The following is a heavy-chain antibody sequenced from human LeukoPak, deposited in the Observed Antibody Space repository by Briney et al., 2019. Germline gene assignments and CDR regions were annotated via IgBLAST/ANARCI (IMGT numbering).Heavy chain of an antibody. V-gene: IGHV3-21*01. CDR3: VRLRRNSDTSGFYYYYDF. CDR2: ISVRSNYI. J-gene: IGHJ4*02. CDR1: GYTFSSYS. D-gene: IGHD3-22*01. Sequence: GGSLRLSCLASGYTFSSYSINWVRQAPGKGLEWVSSISVRSNYIYYADSVRGRFRISRDNARDSLILEMNSLRAEDTAVYYCVRLRRNSDTSGFYYYYDFWGQGTLVTVSS.